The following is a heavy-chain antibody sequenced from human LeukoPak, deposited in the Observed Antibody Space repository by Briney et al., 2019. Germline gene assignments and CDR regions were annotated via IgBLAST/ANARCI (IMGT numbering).Heavy chain of an antibody. J-gene: IGHJ4*02. CDR1: RGSISRDY. CDR3: ARGYYDSSGYYTELAN. CDR2: IYTSGRT. D-gene: IGHD3-22*01. Sequence: SETLSLTCTVSRGSISRDYWSWIRQPGGKGLEWIGRIYTSGRTDYNPSLKSRVTISADTSKNQFSLKVTSVTAADTAIYYCARGYYDSSGYYTELANWGQGTLVSVSS. V-gene: IGHV4-4*07.